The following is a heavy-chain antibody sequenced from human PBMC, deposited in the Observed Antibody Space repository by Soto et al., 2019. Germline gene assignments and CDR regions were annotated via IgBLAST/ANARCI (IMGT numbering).Heavy chain of an antibody. CDR1: GFTISSYE. CDR3: ARQKIGYCSSTTCYPDY. CDR2: ISSRGSTI. Sequence: EVQLVESGGGLVQPGGSLRLSCVVSGFTISSYEMNWVRQAPGKGLEWVSHISSRGSTIYYADSVKGRFAISRDNRKNSLYLKMNSLRAEDTAVYYCARQKIGYCSSTTCYPDYWGQGTLVTVSS. D-gene: IGHD2-2*01. J-gene: IGHJ4*02. V-gene: IGHV3-48*03.